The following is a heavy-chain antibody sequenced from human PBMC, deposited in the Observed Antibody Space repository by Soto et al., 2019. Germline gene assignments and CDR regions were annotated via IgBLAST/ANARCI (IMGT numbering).Heavy chain of an antibody. Sequence: QVQLVQSGAEVKKPGASVKVSCKASGYTFTSYYMHWVRQAPGQGLEWMGIINPSGGSTSYAQKFQGRVTMTRDTSTSTVYMELSSLRSEDTAVYYCAGRRASCYYYLDFDYWGQGTLVTVSS. V-gene: IGHV1-46*01. J-gene: IGHJ4*02. CDR3: AGRRASCYYYLDFDY. D-gene: IGHD3-22*01. CDR1: GYTFTSYY. CDR2: INPSGGST.